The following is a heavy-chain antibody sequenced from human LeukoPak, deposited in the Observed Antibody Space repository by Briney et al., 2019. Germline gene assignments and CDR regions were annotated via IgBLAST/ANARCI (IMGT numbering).Heavy chain of an antibody. CDR1: GYTFTSYG. CDR2: ISAYNGNT. J-gene: IGHJ4*02. V-gene: IGHV1-18*01. Sequence: ASVKVSCKASGYTFTSYGISWVRQAPGQGLEWIGWISAYNGNTNYAHKFQGRVTMTTDTSASTAYMELRSLRSDDTAVYDCARDSHYYDRSGYPDYWGQGTLVTVSS. CDR3: ARDSHYYDRSGYPDY. D-gene: IGHD3-22*01.